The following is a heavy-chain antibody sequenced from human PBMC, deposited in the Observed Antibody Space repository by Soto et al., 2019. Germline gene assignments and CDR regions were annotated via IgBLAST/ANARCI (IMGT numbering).Heavy chain of an antibody. V-gene: IGHV3-23*01. CDR2: ISGSGGST. Sequence: GGSLRLSCAVSGFTFSTSAMSWVRQAPGKGLEWVSSISGSGGSTNYADSVKGRFTISRDNSKNTLYLQMNSLRAEDTAVYYCAKDSTAIPINDAFDIWGQGTMVT. CDR3: AKDSTAIPINDAFDI. CDR1: GFTFSTSA. J-gene: IGHJ3*02.